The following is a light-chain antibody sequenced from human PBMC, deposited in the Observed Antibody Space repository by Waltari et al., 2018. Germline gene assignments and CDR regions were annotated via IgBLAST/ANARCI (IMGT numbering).Light chain of an antibody. CDR3: QQYYSYPVT. CDR1: QGISSY. V-gene: IGKV1-8*01. CDR2: AAS. J-gene: IGKJ3*01. Sequence: TQSPSSFSASTGDRVTITCRASQGISSYLAWYQQKPGKAPKLLIYAASTLQSGVPSRFSGSGSGTDFTLTISCLQSEDFATYYCQQYYSYPVTFGPGTKVDIK.